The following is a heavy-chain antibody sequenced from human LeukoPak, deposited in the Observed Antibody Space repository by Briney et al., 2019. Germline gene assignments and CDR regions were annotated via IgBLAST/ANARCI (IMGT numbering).Heavy chain of an antibody. CDR2: IYYSGST. Sequence: SETLSLTCTVSGGSISSSSYYWGWIRQPPGKGLEWIGSIYYSGSTYYNPSLKSRVTISVDTSKNQFSLKLSSVTAADTAVYYCARRLIAAADLYYFDYWGQGTLVTVSS. J-gene: IGHJ4*02. V-gene: IGHV4-39*01. CDR1: GGSISSSSYY. CDR3: ARRLIAAADLYYFDY. D-gene: IGHD6-6*01.